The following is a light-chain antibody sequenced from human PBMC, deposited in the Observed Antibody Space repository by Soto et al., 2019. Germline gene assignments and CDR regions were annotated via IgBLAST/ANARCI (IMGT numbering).Light chain of an antibody. CDR1: SSNIGRNY. Sequence: QSVLTQPPSASGTPGQRVTISCSGNSSNIGRNYVNWYQVFPGSAPKLLIYRITQRPSGVPDRVSASKSGTSAPLAISGLRPEDEADYYCAAWDDSLGGVLFGGGTKLTVL. V-gene: IGLV1-47*01. CDR2: RIT. CDR3: AAWDDSLGGVL. J-gene: IGLJ3*02.